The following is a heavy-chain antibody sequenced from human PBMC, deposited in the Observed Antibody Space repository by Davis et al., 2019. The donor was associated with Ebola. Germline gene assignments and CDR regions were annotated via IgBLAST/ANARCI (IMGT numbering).Heavy chain of an antibody. CDR3: AKEGGIGEWLLYYGMDV. D-gene: IGHD3-3*01. CDR2: ISYDGSNK. V-gene: IGHV3-30*18. CDR1: GFTFSSYG. J-gene: IGHJ6*04. Sequence: GESLKISCAASGFTFSSYGMHWVRQAPGKGLEWVAVISYDGSNKYYADSVKGRFTTSRDNSKNTLYLQMNSLRAEDTAVYYCAKEGGIGEWLLYYGMDVWGKGTTVTVSS.